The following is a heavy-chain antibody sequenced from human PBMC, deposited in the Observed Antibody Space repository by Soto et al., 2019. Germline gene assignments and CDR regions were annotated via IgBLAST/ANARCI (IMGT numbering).Heavy chain of an antibody. CDR3: VKPIWGGTVTSDFQH. Sequence: QVQLVESGGGVVQPGRSLRLSCTASGFTFNSHGMHWVRQAPGKGLGWVAGLSYDGINKFYLDSVKGRFTISRDNAKNTVYLQMNSLRADDTALYFCVKPIWGGTVTSDFQHWGQGTLVSVSS. V-gene: IGHV3-30*18. J-gene: IGHJ1*01. D-gene: IGHD4-17*01. CDR1: GFTFNSHG. CDR2: LSYDGINK.